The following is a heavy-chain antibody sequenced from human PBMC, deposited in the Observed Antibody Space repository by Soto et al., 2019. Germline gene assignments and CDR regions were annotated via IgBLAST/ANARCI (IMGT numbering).Heavy chain of an antibody. V-gene: IGHV3-7*01. Sequence: EVQLVESGGTLVQPGGSLRLSCATSGFTFSRFWMSWVRQAPGKGLEWVANIKQDGSEKYYVDSVKGRFTMSRDNAKNSLYLQMNSLRAEDTALYYCARARCDGGSCCSGFDYWGQGTLVTVSS. CDR1: GFTFSRFW. CDR3: ARARCDGGSCCSGFDY. J-gene: IGHJ4*02. CDR2: IKQDGSEK. D-gene: IGHD2-15*01.